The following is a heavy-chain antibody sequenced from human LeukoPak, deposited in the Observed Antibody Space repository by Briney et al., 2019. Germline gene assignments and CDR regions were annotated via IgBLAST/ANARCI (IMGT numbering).Heavy chain of an antibody. Sequence: ASVKVSCKASGYTFTSYGISWVRQAPGQGLEWMGWISAYNGNTNYAQKLQGRVTMTTDTSTSTAYMELRSLRSDDTAVYYCARAELGYCSSTSCYTTPTFDYSGQGTLVTVSS. V-gene: IGHV1-18*01. CDR2: ISAYNGNT. D-gene: IGHD2-2*02. J-gene: IGHJ4*02. CDR3: ARAELGYCSSTSCYTTPTFDY. CDR1: GYTFTSYG.